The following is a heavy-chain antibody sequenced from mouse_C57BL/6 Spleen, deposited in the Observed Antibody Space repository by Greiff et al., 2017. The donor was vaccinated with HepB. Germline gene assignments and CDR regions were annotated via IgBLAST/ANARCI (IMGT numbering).Heavy chain of an antibody. Sequence: QVQLQQPGAELVKPGASVKMSCKASGYTFTSYWITWVKQRPGQGLAWIGDIYPGSGSTNYNEKFKSKATLTVNTSSSTAYLQRSSLTSEDSAVYYCARGPYYAMDYWGQGTSVTGSS. CDR1: GYTFTSYW. CDR3: ARGPYYAMDY. J-gene: IGHJ4*01. CDR2: IYPGSGST. V-gene: IGHV1-55*01.